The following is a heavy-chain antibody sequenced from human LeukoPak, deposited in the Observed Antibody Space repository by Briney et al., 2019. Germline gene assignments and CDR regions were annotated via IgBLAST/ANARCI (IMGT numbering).Heavy chain of an antibody. CDR3: ARGEYQLPQGN. J-gene: IGHJ4*02. V-gene: IGHV3-66*02. CDR2: IYSGSST. D-gene: IGHD2-2*01. CDR1: GFTVSSNY. Sequence: GVSLTLSCAASGFTVSSNYMSWVRQAPGKGLEGVTVIYSGSSTYYADSVKGRFTISRDNCKNTLYLQMNSPRAEDTAVYYCARGEYQLPQGNWGQGTLVTVSS.